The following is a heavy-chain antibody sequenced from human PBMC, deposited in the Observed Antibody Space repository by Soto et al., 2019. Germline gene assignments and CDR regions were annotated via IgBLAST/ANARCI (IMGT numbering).Heavy chain of an antibody. CDR2: ISYDGSNK. J-gene: IGHJ4*02. CDR3: ARDWQWLNHFEY. D-gene: IGHD6-19*01. V-gene: IGHV3-30-3*01. Sequence: QVQLVESGGGVVQPGRSLRLSCAASGFTFSSYAMHWVRQAPGKGLEWVAVISYDGSNKYYADSVKGRFTISRDNSKNTLYLQMDSLRAEDTAVYYLARDWQWLNHFEYWGQGTLVTVSS. CDR1: GFTFSSYA.